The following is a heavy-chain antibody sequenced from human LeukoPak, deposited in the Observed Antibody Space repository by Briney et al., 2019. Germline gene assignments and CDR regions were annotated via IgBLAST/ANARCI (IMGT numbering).Heavy chain of an antibody. V-gene: IGHV4-39*07. CDR3: ARVTSSGYRFDY. D-gene: IGHD3-22*01. CDR1: GGSISSSSYY. CDR2: IYYSGST. J-gene: IGHJ4*02. Sequence: SETLSLTCTVSGGSISSSSYYWGWIRQPPGKGLEWIGSIYYSGSTYYNPSLKSRVTISVDTSKNQFSLKLSSVTAADTAVYYCARVTSSGYRFDYWGQGTLVTVSS.